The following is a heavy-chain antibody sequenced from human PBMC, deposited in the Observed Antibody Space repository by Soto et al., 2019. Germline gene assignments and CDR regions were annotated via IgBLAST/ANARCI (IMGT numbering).Heavy chain of an antibody. CDR3: ARDWVHERWFDP. D-gene: IGHD1-1*01. J-gene: IGHJ5*02. CDR2: IFYSGST. V-gene: IGHV4-30-4*01. Sequence: PSETLSLTCTVSGGSVNIGDYYWSCIRQSPGKGLEWIGSIFYSGSTDYNPSLRGRITISIATSNNQFSMRLTSVTAADTALYYCARDWVHERWFDPWGQGTLVTVSS. CDR1: GGSVNIGDYY.